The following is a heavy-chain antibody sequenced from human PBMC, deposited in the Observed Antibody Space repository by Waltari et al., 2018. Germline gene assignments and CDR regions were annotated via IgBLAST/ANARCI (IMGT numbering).Heavy chain of an antibody. J-gene: IGHJ4*02. CDR2: IRTEAEGGTT. V-gene: IGHV3-15*05. CDR3: TIDHWSPPDVGY. D-gene: IGHD3-3*01. CDR1: GFTFSTVW. Sequence: EEHLVESGGGLVEPGGSLRLSCAVSGFTFSTVWMSWVRQAPGKGVEWIGRIRTEAEGGTTQYAAPVKDRFSISRRDSENRLLLQMAYLKTDDTAVYYCTIDHWSPPDVGYWGQGTPVTVSS.